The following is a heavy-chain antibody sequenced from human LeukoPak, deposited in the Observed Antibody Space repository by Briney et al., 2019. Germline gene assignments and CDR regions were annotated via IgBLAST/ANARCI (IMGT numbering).Heavy chain of an antibody. Sequence: SETLSLTCAVPGGSISSNSNYWGWIRQPPGKGLEWIGSIYYSGSTYYNPSLKSRVTISVDTSKNQFSLKLSSVTAADTAVYYCSRSRPKFKDFDYWGQGTLVTVSS. J-gene: IGHJ4*02. V-gene: IGHV4-39*01. CDR1: GGSISSNSNY. CDR3: SRSRPKFKDFDY. CDR2: IYYSGST.